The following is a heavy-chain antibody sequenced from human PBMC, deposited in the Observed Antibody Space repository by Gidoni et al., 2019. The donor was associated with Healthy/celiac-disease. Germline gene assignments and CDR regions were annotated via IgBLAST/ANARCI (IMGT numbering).Heavy chain of an antibody. CDR3: ASGIAALIDY. J-gene: IGHJ4*02. CDR1: GFTFSPYW. D-gene: IGHD6-6*01. V-gene: IGHV3-7*01. CDR2: IKQDGRDK. Sequence: EVQLVESGGGLVQPGGSLRLSCAASGFTFSPYWMTWVRQAPGKGLEGVANIKQDGRDKNYVGSVKGRFTISRDNAKNSLYLQMNSLGAEDTAIYYCASGIAALIDYWGQGALVTVSS.